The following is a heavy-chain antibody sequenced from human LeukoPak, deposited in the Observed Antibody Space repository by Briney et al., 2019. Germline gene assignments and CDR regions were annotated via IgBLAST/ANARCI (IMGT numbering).Heavy chain of an antibody. Sequence: GGSLRLSCAASGFTFSSYAMSWVRQAPGKGLEWVALISYDGTYEDYPDSVKGRFSISRDNSKSTMSLQMNSLRLEDTAVYYCVGEVGPRDFGNWGQGTLVTVSS. D-gene: IGHD1-26*01. CDR1: GFTFSSYA. CDR3: VGEVGPRDFGN. V-gene: IGHV3-30*04. CDR2: ISYDGTYE. J-gene: IGHJ4*02.